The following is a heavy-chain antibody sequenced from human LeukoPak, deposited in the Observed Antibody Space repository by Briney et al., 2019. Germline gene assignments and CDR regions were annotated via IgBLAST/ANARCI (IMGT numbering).Heavy chain of an antibody. CDR1: GYTFTSYY. J-gene: IGHJ4*02. V-gene: IGHV1-46*01. CDR2: INPSGGST. Sequence: ASVKVSCKASGYTFTSYYMHWVRQAPGQGLEWMGIINPSGGSTTYAQKFQGRVTMTRDTSTSTLYVELSSLRSEDTAVYYCAIAYYHAHSDYYFPLDYWGEGTLVTVSS. CDR3: AIAYYHAHSDYYFPLDY. D-gene: IGHD3-22*01.